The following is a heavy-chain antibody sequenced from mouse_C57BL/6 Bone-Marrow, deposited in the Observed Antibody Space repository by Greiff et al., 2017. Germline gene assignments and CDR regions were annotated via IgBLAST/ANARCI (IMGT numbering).Heavy chain of an antibody. CDR2: IDPSDSYT. Sequence: QVQLQQPGAELVKPGASVKLSCKASGYTFTSYWMQWVKQRPGQGLEWIGEIDPSDSYTNYNQKFKGKATLTVDTSSSKAYMQLSSLTSEDSAVYYWAGGRYWGQGTTRTVSS. V-gene: IGHV1-50*01. CDR3: AGGRY. CDR1: GYTFTSYW. J-gene: IGHJ2*01.